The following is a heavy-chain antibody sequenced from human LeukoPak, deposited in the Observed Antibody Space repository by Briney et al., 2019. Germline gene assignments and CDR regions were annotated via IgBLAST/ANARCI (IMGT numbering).Heavy chain of an antibody. CDR2: IYTSGST. V-gene: IGHV4-61*02. CDR3: ARSYGSGSSYYYYYMDV. J-gene: IGHJ6*03. CDR1: GGSISSGGYY. D-gene: IGHD3-10*01. Sequence: SQTLSLTCTVSGGSISSGGYYWSWIRQPAGKGLEWIGRIYTSGSTYYNPSLKSRVTISVDTSKSQFSLKLSSVTAADTAVYYCARSYGSGSSYYYYYMDVWGKGTTVTVSS.